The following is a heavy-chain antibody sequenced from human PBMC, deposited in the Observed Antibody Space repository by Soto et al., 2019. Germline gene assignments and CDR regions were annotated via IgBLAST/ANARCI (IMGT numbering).Heavy chain of an antibody. J-gene: IGHJ6*03. CDR3: AREGHYIWGSYRPNYYYMDV. CDR1: GGSFSGYY. D-gene: IGHD3-16*02. Sequence: SETLSLTCAVYGGSFSGYYWSWIRQPPGKGLEWIGEINHSGSTNYNPSLKSRVTISVDTSKNQFSLKLSSVTAADTAVYYCAREGHYIWGSYRPNYYYMDVWGKGTTVTDSS. CDR2: INHSGST. V-gene: IGHV4-34*01.